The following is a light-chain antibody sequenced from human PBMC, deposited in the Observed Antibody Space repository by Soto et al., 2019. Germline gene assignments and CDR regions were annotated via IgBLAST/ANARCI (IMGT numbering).Light chain of an antibody. Sequence: EIVLTQSPGTLSLSPGERATLSCRASQSLSSNYLAWYQQKPGQAPRLLIYGVSSRASGIPDRFSGSGSGTDFTLTISSLEPEDFAVYYCQHYGRSAIFTLGPGTTVDIK. CDR2: GVS. CDR3: QHYGRSAIFT. V-gene: IGKV3-20*01. CDR1: QSLSSNY. J-gene: IGKJ3*01.